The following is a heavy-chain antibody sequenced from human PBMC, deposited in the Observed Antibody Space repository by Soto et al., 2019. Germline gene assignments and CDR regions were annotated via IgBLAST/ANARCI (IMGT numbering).Heavy chain of an antibody. J-gene: IGHJ2*01. CDR3: TRERWDYGDPKWYFDL. V-gene: IGHV1-18*01. CDR2: ISAYNGNT. D-gene: IGHD4-17*01. Sequence: GASVKVSCKASGYTFTSYGISWVRQAPGQGLEWMGWISAYNGNTNYAQKLQGRVTMTTDTSTSTAYMEQRSLRSDDTAVYYCTRERWDYGDPKWYFDLWGRGTLVTVSS. CDR1: GYTFTSYG.